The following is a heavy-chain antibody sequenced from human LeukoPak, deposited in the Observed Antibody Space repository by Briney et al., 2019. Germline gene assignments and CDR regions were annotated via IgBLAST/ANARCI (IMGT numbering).Heavy chain of an antibody. D-gene: IGHD3-22*01. CDR3: ARDRYHYDSSGYYQLDY. CDR2: IYHSGST. V-gene: IGHV4-4*02. CDR1: GGSISSSNW. J-gene: IGHJ4*02. Sequence: SETLSLTCAVSGGSISSSNWWSWVRQPPGKGLEWIGEIYHSGSTNYNPSLKSRVTISVDKSKNQFSLKLSSVTAADTAVYYCARDRYHYDSSGYYQLDYWGQGTLVTVSS.